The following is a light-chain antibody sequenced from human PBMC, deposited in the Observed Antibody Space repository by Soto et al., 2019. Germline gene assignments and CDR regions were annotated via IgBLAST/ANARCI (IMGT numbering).Light chain of an antibody. CDR3: QQYYSYPRT. Sequence: AIRMTQSPSSFSASTGDRVTITCRASQGISRYLAWYQQKPGKATKLLIYAASTLQSGVPSRFSGSGSGTDFTLTISCLQSEDVATYYCQQYYSYPRTFVQGTKGEIK. CDR2: AAS. CDR1: QGISRY. V-gene: IGKV1-8*01. J-gene: IGKJ1*01.